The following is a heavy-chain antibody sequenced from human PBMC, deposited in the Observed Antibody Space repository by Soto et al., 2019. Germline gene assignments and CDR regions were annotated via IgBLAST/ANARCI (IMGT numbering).Heavy chain of an antibody. D-gene: IGHD2-15*01. J-gene: IGHJ4*01. CDR3: ATRMTRVE. CDR2: IDPDDSQT. Sequence: GESLKISCQASESTFTNYWINWVRQVPGKGLEWMGRIDPDDSQTNYSPSVRGHVTISVDKSVNTVYLQWDSLKASDTAIYYCATRMTRVEWGHGTLVSVSS. CDR1: ESTFTNYW. V-gene: IGHV5-10-1*01.